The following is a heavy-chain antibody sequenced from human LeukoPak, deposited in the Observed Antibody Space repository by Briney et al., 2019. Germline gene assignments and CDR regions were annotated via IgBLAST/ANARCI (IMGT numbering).Heavy chain of an antibody. CDR3: ATSRLRFLEWLLCY. CDR2: FDPEDGET. D-gene: IGHD3-3*01. Sequence: ASVKVSCKVSGYTLTELSMHWVRQAPGKGLEWMGGFDPEDGETIYAQKFQGRVTMTEDTSTDTANMELSSLRSEDTAVYYCATSRLRFLEWLLCYWGQGTLVTVSS. V-gene: IGHV1-24*01. J-gene: IGHJ4*02. CDR1: GYTLTELS.